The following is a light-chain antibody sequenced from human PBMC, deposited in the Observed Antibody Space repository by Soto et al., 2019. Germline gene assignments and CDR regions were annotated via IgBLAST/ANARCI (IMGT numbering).Light chain of an antibody. V-gene: IGLV2-23*01. Sequence: QSALTQPASVSGSPGQSITISCTGTSSDVGSYNLVSWYQQHPGKAPKLMIYEGSKRPSGVSNRFSGSKSGNTASLTISGLQAEDEADYYCSSYAVNNNLGVFGGGTKLTVL. CDR2: EGS. CDR3: SSYAVNNNLGV. J-gene: IGLJ2*01. CDR1: SSDVGSYNL.